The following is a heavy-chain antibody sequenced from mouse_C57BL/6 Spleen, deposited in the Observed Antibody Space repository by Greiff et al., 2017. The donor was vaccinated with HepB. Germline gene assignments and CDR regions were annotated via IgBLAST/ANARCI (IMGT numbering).Heavy chain of an antibody. CDR3: ARGIYYGYEGGYAMDY. Sequence: VQLQQPGAELVKPGASVKLSCKASGYTFTSYWMHWVKQRPGRGLEWIGRIDPNSGGTKYNEKFKSKATLTVDKPSSTAYMQLSSLTSEDSAVYYCARGIYYGYEGGYAMDYWGQGTSVTVSS. V-gene: IGHV1-72*01. J-gene: IGHJ4*01. D-gene: IGHD2-2*01. CDR2: IDPNSGGT. CDR1: GYTFTSYW.